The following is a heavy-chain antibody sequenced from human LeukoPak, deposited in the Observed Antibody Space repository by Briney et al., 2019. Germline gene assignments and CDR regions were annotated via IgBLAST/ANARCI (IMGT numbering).Heavy chain of an antibody. J-gene: IGHJ4*02. CDR2: ISAYNGNT. D-gene: IGHD3-10*01. CDR1: GYTFTNYG. Sequence: ASVKVSCKASGYTFTNYGITWVRQAPGQGLEWMGWISAYNGNTHYAQKLQGRVTMTTDTSTSTAYMDLSSLRSDDTAVYYCARDQFYRPYRGEAISFDYWGQGTLVTVSS. CDR3: ARDQFYRPYRGEAISFDY. V-gene: IGHV1-18*01.